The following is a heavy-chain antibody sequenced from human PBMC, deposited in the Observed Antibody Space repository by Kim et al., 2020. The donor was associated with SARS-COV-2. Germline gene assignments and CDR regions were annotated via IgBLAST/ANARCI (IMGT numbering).Heavy chain of an antibody. V-gene: IGHV3-15*01. D-gene: IGHD3-22*01. J-gene: IGHJ5*02. CDR2: IKSKTDGGTT. CDR3: TTDLVTMIDRWFDP. CDR1: GFTFSNAW. Sequence: GGSLRLSCAASGFTFSNAWMSWVRQAPGKGLEWVGRIKSKTDGGTTDYAAPVKGRFTISRDDSKNTLYLQMNSLKTEDTAVYYCTTDLVTMIDRWFDPWGQGTLVTVSS.